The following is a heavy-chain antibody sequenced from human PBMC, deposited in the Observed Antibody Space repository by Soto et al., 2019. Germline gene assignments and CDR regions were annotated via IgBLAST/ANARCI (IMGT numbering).Heavy chain of an antibody. J-gene: IGHJ3*02. CDR2: ISSSSSTI. CDR1: GFTFSSYS. Sequence: EVQLVESGGGLVQPGGSLRLSCAASGFTFSSYSMNWVRQAPGKGLEWVSYISSSSSTIYYADSVKGRFTISRDNAKNSLYLQMNSLRAEDTAVYYCARSLLGAFDIWGQGKMVTVSS. CDR3: ARSLLGAFDI. D-gene: IGHD2-15*01. V-gene: IGHV3-48*01.